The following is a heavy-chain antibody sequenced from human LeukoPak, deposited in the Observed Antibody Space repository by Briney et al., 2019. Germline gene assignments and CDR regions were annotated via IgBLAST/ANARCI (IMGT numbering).Heavy chain of an antibody. J-gene: IGHJ4*02. D-gene: IGHD5-24*01. V-gene: IGHV4-39*01. CDR1: GDSISTSNSY. CDR2: IYYSGNT. CDR3: ARHRSKWLQSSFDY. Sequence: PSETLSLTCTVSGDSISTSNSYWGWIRQPPGKGLEWIGSIYYSGNTYDNPSLKSRVTISVDTSKNQFSLKLNSVTAADTAVYYCARHRSKWLQSSFDYWGQGTLVTVSS.